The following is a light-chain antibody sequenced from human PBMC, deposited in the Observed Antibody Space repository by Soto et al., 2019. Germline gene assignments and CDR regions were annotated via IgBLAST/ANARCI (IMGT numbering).Light chain of an antibody. CDR3: SSYTSGSTLVV. CDR2: EVS. V-gene: IGLV2-14*01. J-gene: IGLJ2*01. Sequence: QSVLTQPASVSGSPGQSITISCTGTSSDVGGYNYVSWYQQHPGKAPKLMIYEVSNRPSEVSNRFSVSKSGNTASLTISGLQAEDEGNYYCSSYTSGSTLVVFGGGTKLTVL. CDR1: SSDVGGYNY.